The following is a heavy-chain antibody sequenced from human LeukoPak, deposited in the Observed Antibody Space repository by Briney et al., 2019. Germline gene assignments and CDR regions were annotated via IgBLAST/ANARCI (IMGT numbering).Heavy chain of an antibody. Sequence: GGSLRLSCAASGFTFSTYAMSWVREAPARGLEWVSSLRGNGDTFYADSVKGRFTLSRDDSRNTVYLQLNNLRVEDTAVYYCAKANWVSNADAVSWSQGTVVTVSS. CDR1: GFTFSTYA. V-gene: IGHV3-23*01. CDR3: AKANWVSNADAVS. J-gene: IGHJ4*02. D-gene: IGHD1-1*01. CDR2: LRGNGDT.